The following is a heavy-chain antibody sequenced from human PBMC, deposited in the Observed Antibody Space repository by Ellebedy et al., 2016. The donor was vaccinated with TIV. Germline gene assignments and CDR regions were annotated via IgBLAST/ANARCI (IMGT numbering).Heavy chain of an antibody. Sequence: SETLSLTXTVSGGSISSGSYYWSWIRQPAGKGLEWIGRIYTSGSTNYNPSLKSRVTISVDMSKNQFSLKLSSVTAADTAVYYCARRGFSYGSYFDYWGQGTLVTVSS. D-gene: IGHD5-18*01. J-gene: IGHJ4*02. CDR3: ARRGFSYGSYFDY. CDR2: IYTSGST. CDR1: GGSISSGSYY. V-gene: IGHV4-61*02.